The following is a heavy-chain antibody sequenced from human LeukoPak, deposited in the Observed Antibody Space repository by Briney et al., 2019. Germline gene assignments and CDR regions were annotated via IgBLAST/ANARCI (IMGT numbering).Heavy chain of an antibody. J-gene: IGHJ4*02. Sequence: SETLSLTCTVSGGSISSSSYYWGWIRQPPGKGLEWIGSIYYSGSTYYNPSLKSRVTISVDTSKNQFSLKLSSVTAADTAVYYCARDPARRPFDYWGQGTLVTVSS. CDR1: GGSISSSSYY. V-gene: IGHV4-39*07. CDR2: IYYSGST. CDR3: ARDPARRPFDY.